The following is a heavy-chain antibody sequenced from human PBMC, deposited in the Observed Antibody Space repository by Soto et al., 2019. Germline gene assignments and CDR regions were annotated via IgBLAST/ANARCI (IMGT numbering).Heavy chain of an antibody. CDR3: ATSYGSGSRPFDN. D-gene: IGHD3-10*01. V-gene: IGHV1-69*02. Sequence: QVQLVQSGAEVKKPGSSVRVSCKASGDTFNFYTIHWVRQAPGQGLEWLGRIIPMVGMSNYAQRFQGRVTMIADKSTSTVYMQLSRLRSEDPALYFCATSYGSGSRPFDNWGQGTLVSVSS. CDR1: GDTFNFYT. J-gene: IGHJ5*02. CDR2: IIPMVGMS.